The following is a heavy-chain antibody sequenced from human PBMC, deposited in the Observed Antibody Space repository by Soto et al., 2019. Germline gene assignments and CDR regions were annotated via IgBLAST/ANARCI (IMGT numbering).Heavy chain of an antibody. D-gene: IGHD5-12*01. J-gene: IGHJ6*02. CDR2: RYYSGST. CDR1: GGSIRDSY. V-gene: IGHV4-59*01. Sequence: PSETLSLTCTVSGGSIRDSYWSWIRQPPGKGLEWIGHRYYSGSTNYNPSLKSRVTISVDTSKNQFSLNLNSVTAADTAVYYCARGMGTNTGARIYGMDVWGQGTTVTVSS. CDR3: ARGMGTNTGARIYGMDV.